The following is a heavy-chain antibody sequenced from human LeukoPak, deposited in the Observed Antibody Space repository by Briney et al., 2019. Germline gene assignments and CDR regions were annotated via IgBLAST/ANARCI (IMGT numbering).Heavy chain of an antibody. CDR1: GRTFSSYV. V-gene: IGHV3-23*01. CDR2: ITGSGVTT. D-gene: IGHD3-9*01. CDR3: AIEIYYYIA. Sequence: PGGSLRLSCAASGRTFSSYVMTWVRQAPGKGLEWVSGITGSGVTTYYADSVKGRFTISRDNSKNTLYLPRNSLRADVTAVYYCAIEIYYYIAWGQGTLVTVSS. J-gene: IGHJ5*02.